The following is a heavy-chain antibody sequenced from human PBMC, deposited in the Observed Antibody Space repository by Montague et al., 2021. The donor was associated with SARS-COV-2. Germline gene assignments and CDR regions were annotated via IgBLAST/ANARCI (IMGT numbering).Heavy chain of an antibody. J-gene: IGHJ6*02. V-gene: IGHV4-39*07. CDR2: MYYSGNT. Sequence: SETLSLTCTVTISSSRYYWDWIRQPPGKGLAWIGSMYYSGNTYYXPSLKSRVTISVDTSKNQFSLKLGSVTAADTAVDYCARGRWEPVRGVIDYYYGMDVRGQGTTVTVSS. D-gene: IGHD3-10*01. CDR1: ISSSRYY. CDR3: ARGRWEPVRGVIDYYYGMDV.